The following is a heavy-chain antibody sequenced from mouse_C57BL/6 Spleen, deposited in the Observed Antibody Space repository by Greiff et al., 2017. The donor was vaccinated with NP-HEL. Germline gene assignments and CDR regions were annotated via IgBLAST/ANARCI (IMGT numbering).Heavy chain of an antibody. J-gene: IGHJ3*01. CDR2: IDPETGGT. Sequence: VQLQQSGAELVRPGASVTLSCKASGYTFTDYEMHWVKQTPVHGLEWIGAIDPETGGTAYNQKFKGKAILTADKSSRTAYMELRSLTSEDAAVYYCTRRAWFAYWGQGTLVTVSA. CDR1: GYTFTDYE. V-gene: IGHV1-15*01. CDR3: TRRAWFAY.